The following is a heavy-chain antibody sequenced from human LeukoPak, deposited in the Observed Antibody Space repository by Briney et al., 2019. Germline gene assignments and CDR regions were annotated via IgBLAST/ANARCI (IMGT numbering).Heavy chain of an antibody. CDR2: INTDGSST. J-gene: IGHJ3*01. CDR1: GFTFSSYW. V-gene: IGHV3-74*01. D-gene: IGHD5-24*01. CDR3: AREGRRWLQLQV. Sequence: GGSLRPSCAASGFTFSSYWMHWARHAPGKGLVWVSRINTDGSSTSYADSVKGRFTISRDNAKNTLYLQMNSLRAEDTAVYYCAREGRRWLQLQVWGQGTMVTVSS.